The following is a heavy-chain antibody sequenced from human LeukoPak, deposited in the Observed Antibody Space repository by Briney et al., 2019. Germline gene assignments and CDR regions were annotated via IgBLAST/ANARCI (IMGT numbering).Heavy chain of an antibody. J-gene: IGHJ6*02. CDR3: ARVYGGLDV. D-gene: IGHD4/OR15-4a*01. Sequence: GGSLRLSCAASGFTLSSYSMTWVRQAPGKGLEWVSCISSSSTYIYYADSVKGRFTISRDNAKNSLYLQMNSLRTEDTAAYYCARVYGGLDVWGQGTTVTVSS. CDR1: GFTLSSYS. CDR2: ISSSSTYI. V-gene: IGHV3-21*01.